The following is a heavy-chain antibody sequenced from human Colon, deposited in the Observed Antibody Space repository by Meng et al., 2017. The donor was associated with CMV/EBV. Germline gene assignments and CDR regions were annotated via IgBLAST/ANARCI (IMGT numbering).Heavy chain of an antibody. CDR2: TTGSGDTT. J-gene: IGHJ4*02. V-gene: IGHV3-23*01. CDR1: GCIFSSYA. Sequence: LRLTCAASGCIFSSYAMSWVRQAPGKGLEWVSSTTGSGDTTYYADSVKGRFTISRDNSKNTLSLQMNSLRAEDTAVYYCARLGLFDYWGQGTLVTVSS. D-gene: IGHD4-11*01. CDR3: ARLGLFDY.